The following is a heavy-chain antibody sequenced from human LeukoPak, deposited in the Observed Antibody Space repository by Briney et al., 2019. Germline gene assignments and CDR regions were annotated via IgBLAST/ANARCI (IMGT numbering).Heavy chain of an antibody. CDR3: ARGGAPGGFDY. CDR2: IDSGGTT. CDR1: GFNFSSYA. V-gene: IGHV3-23*01. D-gene: IGHD3-10*01. J-gene: IGHJ4*02. Sequence: GGSLRLSCAASGFNFSSYAMSWVRQAPGKGLECVSFIDSGGTTYHADSVKGRFTISRDNSRNTLYLQMNSLRADDTALYYCARGGAPGGFDYWGPGTLVTVSS.